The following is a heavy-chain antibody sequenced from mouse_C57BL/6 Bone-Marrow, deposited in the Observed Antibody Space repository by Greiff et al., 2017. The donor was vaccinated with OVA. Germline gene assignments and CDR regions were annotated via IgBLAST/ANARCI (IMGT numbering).Heavy chain of an antibody. CDR1: GYTFTSYW. CDR3: TRPLYYGSSPFAY. Sequence: EVQLQESGTVLARPGASVKMSCKTSGYTFTSYWMHWVKQRPGQGLEWIGAIYPGNSDTSYNQKFKGKAKLTAVTSASTAYMELSSLTNEDSAVYYCTRPLYYGSSPFAYWGQGTLVTVAA. CDR2: IYPGNSDT. J-gene: IGHJ3*01. D-gene: IGHD1-1*01. V-gene: IGHV1-5*01.